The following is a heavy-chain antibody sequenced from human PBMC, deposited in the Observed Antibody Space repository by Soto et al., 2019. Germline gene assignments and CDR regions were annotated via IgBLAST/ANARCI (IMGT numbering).Heavy chain of an antibody. Sequence: QVQLVQSGSELKKPGASVKVSCKASGYTFTSYAMNWVRQAPGQGLEWMGWINTNTGNPTYAQGFTGRFVFSLDTSVSTAYLQICSLKAEHTAVYYCAREDYSYGYEANNWFDPRGQGTLVTVSS. CDR2: INTNTGNP. CDR1: GYTFTSYA. V-gene: IGHV7-4-1*01. D-gene: IGHD5-18*01. CDR3: AREDYSYGYEANNWFDP. J-gene: IGHJ5*02.